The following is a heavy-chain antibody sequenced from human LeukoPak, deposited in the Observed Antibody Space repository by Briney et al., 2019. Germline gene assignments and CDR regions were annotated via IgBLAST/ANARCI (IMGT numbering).Heavy chain of an antibody. Sequence: PGGSLRLSCAASGFTFSSYWMSWVRQAPGKGLEWVANIKQDGSEKYYVDSVKGRFTISRDNAKNSLYLQMNSLRAEDTAVYYCAKRNCSSTSCRQSAEYFQHWGQGTLVTVSS. CDR1: GFTFSSYW. CDR2: IKQDGSEK. CDR3: AKRNCSSTSCRQSAEYFQH. D-gene: IGHD2-2*01. V-gene: IGHV3-7*03. J-gene: IGHJ1*01.